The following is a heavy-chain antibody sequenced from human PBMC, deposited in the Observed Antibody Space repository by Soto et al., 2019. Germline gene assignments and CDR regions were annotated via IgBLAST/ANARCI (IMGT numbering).Heavy chain of an antibody. D-gene: IGHD3-3*01. CDR3: ARVRFWSGYYMGGGAFDI. CDR2: INAGNGNT. CDR1: GYTFTSYA. V-gene: IGHV1-3*01. Sequence: QVQLVQSGAEVKKPGASVKVSCKASGYTFTSYAMHWVRQAPGQRLEWMGWINAGNGNTKYSQKFQGRVTITRDTSASTAYVELRSLRSEDTAVYYCARVRFWSGYYMGGGAFDIWGQGTMVTVSS. J-gene: IGHJ3*02.